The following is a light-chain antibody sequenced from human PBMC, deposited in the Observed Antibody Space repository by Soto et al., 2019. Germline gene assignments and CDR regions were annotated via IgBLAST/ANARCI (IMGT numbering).Light chain of an antibody. CDR3: QQYNSWPIT. CDR2: GAS. J-gene: IGKJ5*01. CDR1: QSINRD. V-gene: IGKV3D-15*01. Sequence: EILLTQSPATLSVSPGERATLSCRASQSINRDLAWYVQTPGQAPRSVIYGASTWGTGVPPRFTGSGSGTEFTLAISGLQSEDFEVYYSQQYNSWPITFGQGTRLEIK.